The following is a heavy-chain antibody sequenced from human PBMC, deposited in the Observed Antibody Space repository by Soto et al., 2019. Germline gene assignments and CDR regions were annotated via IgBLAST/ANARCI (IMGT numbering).Heavy chain of an antibody. CDR2: INPHSDGT. CDR3: ARDSRYFDWLLPHWYYYGMDV. Sequence: ASVKVSCKASGYSFTGYYIHWVRQARGHGLEWMGWINPHSDGTNYAQKFQGRVTMTRDTSISTAYMELSSLRSEDTAVYYCARDSRYFDWLLPHWYYYGMDVWG. J-gene: IGHJ6*02. CDR1: GYSFTGYY. V-gene: IGHV1-2*02. D-gene: IGHD3-9*01.